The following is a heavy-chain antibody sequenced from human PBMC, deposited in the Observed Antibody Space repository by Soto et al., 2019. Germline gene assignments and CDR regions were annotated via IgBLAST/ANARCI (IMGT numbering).Heavy chain of an antibody. V-gene: IGHV3-23*01. CDR2: ISGSGGST. J-gene: IGHJ6*02. CDR3: ARDLGYDFWSGLEDYYYGMDV. CDR1: GFTFSSYA. D-gene: IGHD3-3*01. Sequence: GGSLRLSCAASGFTFSSYAMSWVRQAPGKGLEWVSAISGSGGSTYYADSVKGRFTISRDNSKNTLYLQMNSLRAEDTAVYYCARDLGYDFWSGLEDYYYGMDVWGQGTTVTVSS.